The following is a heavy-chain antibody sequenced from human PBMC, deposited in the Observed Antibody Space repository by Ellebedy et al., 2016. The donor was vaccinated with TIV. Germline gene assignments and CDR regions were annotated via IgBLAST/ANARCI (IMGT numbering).Heavy chain of an antibody. CDR3: ARVEWDSSGWEEKHLLDY. V-gene: IGHV1-18*01. CDR1: GYTFTSYG. J-gene: IGHJ4*02. CDR2: ISAYNGNT. Sequence: ASVKVSCXASGYTFTSYGISWVRQAPGQGLEWMGWISAYNGNTNYAQKLQGRVTMTTDTSTSTAYMELRSLRSDDTAVYYCARVEWDSSGWEEKHLLDYWGQGTLVTVSS. D-gene: IGHD6-19*01.